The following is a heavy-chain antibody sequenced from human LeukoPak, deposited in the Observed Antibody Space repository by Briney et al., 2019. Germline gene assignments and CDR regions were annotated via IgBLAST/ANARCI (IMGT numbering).Heavy chain of an antibody. CDR3: ARERIMITFGGSDWFYFDY. CDR1: GFTVSSNY. V-gene: IGHV3-66*02. CDR2: IYSGGST. J-gene: IGHJ4*02. D-gene: IGHD3-16*01. Sequence: GGSLRLSCAASGFTVSSNYMSWVRQAPGKGLEWVSVIYSGGSTYYADSVKGRFTISRDNSKNTLYLQMNSLRAEDTAVYYCARERIMITFGGSDWFYFDYWGQGTLVTVSS.